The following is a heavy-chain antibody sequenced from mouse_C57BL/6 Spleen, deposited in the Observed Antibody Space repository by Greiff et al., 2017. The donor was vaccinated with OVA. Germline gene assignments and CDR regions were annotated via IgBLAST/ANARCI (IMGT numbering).Heavy chain of an antibody. D-gene: IGHD1-1*01. CDR2: IDPSDSYT. CDR1: GYTFTSYW. V-gene: IGHV1-69*01. CDR3: ARNYGSSWFAY. Sequence: QVQLQQPGAELVMPGASVKLSCKASGYTFTSYWMHWVKQRPGQGLEWIGEIDPSDSYTNYNQKFKGKSTLTVDTSSSTAYMQLSSLTSEDSAVYYCARNYGSSWFAYWGQGTLVTVSA. J-gene: IGHJ3*01.